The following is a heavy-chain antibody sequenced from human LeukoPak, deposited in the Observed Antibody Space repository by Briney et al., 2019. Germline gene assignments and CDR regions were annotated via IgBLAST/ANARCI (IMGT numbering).Heavy chain of an antibody. CDR2: IIPIFGTA. V-gene: IGHV1-69*13. CDR3: ARDGVAVAGSFDY. D-gene: IGHD6-19*01. CDR1: GGTFSSYA. Sequence: ASVKVSCKASGGTFSSYAISWVRQAPGQGLEWMGGIIPIFGTANYAQKFQGRVTITADESTSTVYMELSSLRSEGTAVYYCARDGVAVAGSFDYWGQGTLVTVSS. J-gene: IGHJ4*02.